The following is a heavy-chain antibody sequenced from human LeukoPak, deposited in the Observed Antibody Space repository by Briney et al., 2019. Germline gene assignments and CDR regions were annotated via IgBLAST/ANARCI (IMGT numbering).Heavy chain of an antibody. CDR1: GYTFTGYY. V-gene: IGHV1-2*02. CDR3: ARSVHIVVVTAIGY. J-gene: IGHJ4*02. D-gene: IGHD2-21*02. CDR2: INPNSGGT. Sequence: GASVKVSCTASGYTFTGYYMHWVRQAPGQGLEWIGWINPNSGGTNYAQKFQGRVTMTRDTSISTAYMELSRLRSDDTAVYYCARSVHIVVVTAIGYWGQGTLVTVSS.